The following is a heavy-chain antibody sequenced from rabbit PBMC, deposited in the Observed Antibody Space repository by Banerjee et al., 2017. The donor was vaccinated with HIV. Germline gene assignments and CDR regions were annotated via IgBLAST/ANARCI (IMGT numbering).Heavy chain of an antibody. V-gene: IGHV1S45*01. J-gene: IGHJ6*01. Sequence: QEQLVESGGGLVQPEGSLTLTCTASGFSFSSNYYMCWVRQAPGKGLEWIACIAAGSSGNTYYASWAKGRFTISKTSSTTVTLQMTSLTAADTATYFCVRSTSGYDIGDLWGPGTLVTVS. CDR2: IAAGSSGNT. CDR1: GFSFSSNYY. CDR3: VRSTSGYDIGDL. D-gene: IGHD1-1*01.